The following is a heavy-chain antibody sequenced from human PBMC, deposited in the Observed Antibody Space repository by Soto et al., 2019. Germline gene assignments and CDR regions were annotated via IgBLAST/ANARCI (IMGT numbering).Heavy chain of an antibody. CDR1: GYSFTSYW. D-gene: IGHD1-26*01. J-gene: IGHJ6*02. V-gene: IGHV5-51*01. Sequence: GESLKISCKGSGYSFTSYWIGWVRQMPVKGLEWMGIIYPGDSDTRYSPSFQGQVTISADKSISTAYLQWSSLKASDTAMYYCARRGRFGAMSAPPQYYYYYGMDVWGQGTTVTVSS. CDR2: IYPGDSDT. CDR3: ARRGRFGAMSAPPQYYYYYGMDV.